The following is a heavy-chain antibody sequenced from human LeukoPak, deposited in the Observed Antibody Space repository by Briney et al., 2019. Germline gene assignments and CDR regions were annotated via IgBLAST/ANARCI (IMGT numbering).Heavy chain of an antibody. V-gene: IGHV4-39*02. CDR2: IYYSGST. D-gene: IGHD3-10*01. CDR1: GGSISSSSYY. J-gene: IGHJ4*02. Sequence: SETLSLTCTVSGGSISSSSYYWGCTRQPPGKGLEWIGSIYYSGSTYYNPSLKSRVTISVNTSKNQFSLKLSSVTAADTAVYYCARDQVTMVRGVTPTHFDYWGQGTLVTVSS. CDR3: ARDQVTMVRGVTPTHFDY.